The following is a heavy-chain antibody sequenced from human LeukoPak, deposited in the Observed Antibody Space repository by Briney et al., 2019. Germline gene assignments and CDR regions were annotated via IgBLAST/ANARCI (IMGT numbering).Heavy chain of an antibody. D-gene: IGHD3-22*01. CDR3: AKDGLYYDGSAHVYYFDY. Sequence: GGSLRLSCAASGFTFSGYAMTWVRQAPGKGLEWVSSITGSGDYTYYIDSVKGRFTISRDNSKNILYLQMNSLRGEDTALYYCAKDGLYYDGSAHVYYFDYWGQGTLVAVSS. CDR1: GFTFSGYA. V-gene: IGHV3-23*01. CDR2: ITGSGDYT. J-gene: IGHJ4*02.